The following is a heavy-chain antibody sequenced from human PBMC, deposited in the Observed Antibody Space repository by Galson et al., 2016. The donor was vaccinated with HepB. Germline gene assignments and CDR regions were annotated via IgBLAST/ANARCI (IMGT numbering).Heavy chain of an antibody. D-gene: IGHD3-10*01. V-gene: IGHV3-11*04. J-gene: IGHJ6*02. CDR1: GFTFSDYY. CDR3: AKDMSMVRGVTILRYYYYAMDG. CDR2: ISSSCSTI. Sequence: SLRLSCAASGFTFSDYYMSWIRQAPGKGLEWISYISSSCSTIYYADSVKGRFTISRENSKNTLYLQMNSLRAEDTAVYYCAKDMSMVRGVTILRYYYYAMDGWVQGTTVTVSS.